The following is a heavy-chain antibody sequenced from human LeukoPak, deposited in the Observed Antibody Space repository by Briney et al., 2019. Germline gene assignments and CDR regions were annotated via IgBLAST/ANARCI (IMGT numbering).Heavy chain of an antibody. J-gene: IGHJ6*02. CDR1: GFIFSSYA. D-gene: IGHD6-13*01. CDR3: AKDWAAAGTGYYYYYYGMDV. V-gene: IGHV3-30*04. CDR2: ISYDGSNK. Sequence: PGGSLRLSCAASGFIFSSYAMHWVRQAPGKGLEWVAVISYDGSNKYYADFVKGRFTISRDNSKNTLYLQMNSLRAEDTAVYYCAKDWAAAGTGYYYYYYGMDVWGQGTTVTVSS.